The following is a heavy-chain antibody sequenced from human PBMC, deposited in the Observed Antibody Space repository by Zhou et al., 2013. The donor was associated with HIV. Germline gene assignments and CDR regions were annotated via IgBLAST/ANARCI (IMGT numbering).Heavy chain of an antibody. CDR1: GGTFSSYA. D-gene: IGHD2-15*01. Sequence: QVQLVQSGAEVKKPGSSVKVSCKASGGTFSSYAISWVRQAPGQGLEWMGRIIPILGIANYAQKFQGRVTITADKSTSTAYMELSSLRSEDTAVYYCARDRDCSGGSCYGVWFDPWGQGTLVTVSS. CDR2: IIPILGIA. V-gene: IGHV1-69*04. J-gene: IGHJ5*02. CDR3: ARDRDCSGGSCYGVWFDP.